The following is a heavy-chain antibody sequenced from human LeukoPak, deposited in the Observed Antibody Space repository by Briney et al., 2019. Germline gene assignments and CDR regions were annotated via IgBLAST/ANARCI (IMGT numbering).Heavy chain of an antibody. CDR1: GFTFSSYG. D-gene: IGHD6-19*01. V-gene: IGHV3-7*01. J-gene: IGHJ4*02. CDR3: ARDFTAVAGTVDY. Sequence: SGRSLRLSCAASGFTFSSYGMHWVRQAPGKGLEWVANIKQDGSEKYYVDSVKGRFTISRDNAKNSLYLQMNSLRAEDTAVYYCARDFTAVAGTVDYWGQGTLVTVSS. CDR2: IKQDGSEK.